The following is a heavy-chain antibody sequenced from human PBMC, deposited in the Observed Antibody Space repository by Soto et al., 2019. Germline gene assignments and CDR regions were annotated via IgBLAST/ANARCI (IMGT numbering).Heavy chain of an antibody. J-gene: IGHJ3*02. V-gene: IGHV5-51*01. D-gene: IGHD6-19*01. Sequence: PGESLKISCKGSGYSFTSYWIGWVRRMPGKGLEWMGIIYPGDSDTRYSPSFQGQVTISADKSISTAYLQWSSLKASDTAMYYCARHKAAVAGTLQAVEIWGQGTMVTVSS. CDR3: ARHKAAVAGTLQAVEI. CDR1: GYSFTSYW. CDR2: IYPGDSDT.